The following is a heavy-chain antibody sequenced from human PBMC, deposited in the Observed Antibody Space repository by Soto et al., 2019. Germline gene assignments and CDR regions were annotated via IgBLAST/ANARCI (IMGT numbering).Heavy chain of an antibody. CDR3: ARGGYYDSSGYYGY. D-gene: IGHD3-22*01. CDR1: GGSISSGSYY. V-gene: IGHV4-31*03. Sequence: QVQLQESGPGLVKPSQTLSLTCTVSGGSISSGSYYWSWIRQHPGKGLEWIGYIYYSGSTYYNPSLKSRVTISVDTSKNQFALKLSSVTAADTAVYYGARGGYYDSSGYYGYWGQGTLVTVSP. J-gene: IGHJ4*02. CDR2: IYYSGST.